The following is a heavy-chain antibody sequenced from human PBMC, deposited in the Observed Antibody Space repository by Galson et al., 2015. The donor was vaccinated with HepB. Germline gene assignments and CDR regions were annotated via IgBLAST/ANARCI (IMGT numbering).Heavy chain of an antibody. V-gene: IGHV3-30-3*01. D-gene: IGHD1-7*01. CDR1: GFSFSSFA. J-gene: IGHJ6*02. CDR3: ARDSIAGTNHYYGMDV. Sequence: LRLSCAASGFSFSSFAMHWVRQAPGKGLEWVAVISYDGTNKHFADSVKGRFTISRDNSKLYLEMNSLRAEDSAVYYCARDSIAGTNHYYGMDVWGQGTTVTVSS. CDR2: ISYDGTNK.